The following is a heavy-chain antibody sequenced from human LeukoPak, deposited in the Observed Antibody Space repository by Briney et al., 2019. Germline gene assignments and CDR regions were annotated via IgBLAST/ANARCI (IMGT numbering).Heavy chain of an antibody. J-gene: IGHJ5*02. CDR3: AKDIGRTSGSYDH. V-gene: IGHV3-23*01. CDR2: ISTSGGST. CDR1: GFTFSSYA. Sequence: GVSLTLSCAASGFTFSSYAMTWVRQAPGKGLEWVSAISTSGGSTYDADSVKGRFTISRDNSKNTLYLQMNSLRVADTAVYYCAKDIGRTSGSYDHWGQGTLVTVSS. D-gene: IGHD1-26*01.